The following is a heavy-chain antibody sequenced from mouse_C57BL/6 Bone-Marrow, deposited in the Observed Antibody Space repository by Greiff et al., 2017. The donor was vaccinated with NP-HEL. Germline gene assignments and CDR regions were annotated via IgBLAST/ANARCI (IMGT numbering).Heavy chain of an antibody. CDR2: INPSNGGT. V-gene: IGHV1-53*01. Sequence: VQLQQPGTELVKPGASVKLSFTSYWMHWVKQRPGQGLEWSGNINPSNGGTNYNEKFKSKATLTVDKSSSTAYMQLSSLTSEDSAVYYCARSLGYWGQGTTLTVSS. CDR1: TSYW. D-gene: IGHD4-1*01. J-gene: IGHJ2*01. CDR3: ARSLGY.